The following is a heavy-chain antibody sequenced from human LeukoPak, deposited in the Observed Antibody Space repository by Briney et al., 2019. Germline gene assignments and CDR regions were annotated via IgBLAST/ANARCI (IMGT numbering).Heavy chain of an antibody. CDR2: FDPEDGET. J-gene: IGHJ3*02. V-gene: IGHV1-24*01. D-gene: IGHD3-9*01. CDR3: ATMETSDYDILTGQRIGASDI. CDR1: GYTPTELS. Sequence: ASVNVSCTVSGYTPTELSMHWVRQAPGKGLEWMGGFDPEDGETIYAQKFQGRVTMTEDTSTDTAYMELSSLRSEDTAVYYCATMETSDYDILTGQRIGASDIWGQGTMVTVSS.